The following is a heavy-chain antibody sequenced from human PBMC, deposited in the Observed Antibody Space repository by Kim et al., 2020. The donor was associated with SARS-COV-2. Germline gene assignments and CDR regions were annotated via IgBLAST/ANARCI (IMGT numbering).Heavy chain of an antibody. V-gene: IGHV4-34*01. CDR1: GGSFSGYY. CDR2: INHSGST. CDR3: ASEDYYDSSGYYYS. D-gene: IGHD3-22*01. Sequence: SETLSLTCAVYGGSFSGYYWSWIRQPPGKGLEWIGDINHSGSTNYNPSLKSRVTISVDTSKNQFSLKLSSVTAADTAVYYRASEDYYDSSGYYYSWGQGTLVTVSS. J-gene: IGHJ4*02.